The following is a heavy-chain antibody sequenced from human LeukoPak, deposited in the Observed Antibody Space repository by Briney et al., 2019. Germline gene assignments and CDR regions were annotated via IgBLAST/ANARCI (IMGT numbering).Heavy chain of an antibody. CDR2: IYDSGST. Sequence: SETLSLTCTVSGGSIRGSYYYWGWIRQPPGKGLEWIGSIYDSGSTYYNPSLKSRVTISVDTSKNQFSLKLNSVTAADAAVYYCARGSGSYGFWGQGTLVTVSS. D-gene: IGHD1-26*01. CDR1: GGSIRGSYYY. V-gene: IGHV4-39*01. CDR3: ARGSGSYGF. J-gene: IGHJ4*02.